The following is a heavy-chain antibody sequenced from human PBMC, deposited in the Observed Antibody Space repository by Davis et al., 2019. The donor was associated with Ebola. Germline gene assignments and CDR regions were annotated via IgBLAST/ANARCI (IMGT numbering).Heavy chain of an antibody. J-gene: IGHJ4*02. Sequence: ASVKVSCKASGYTFTSYDINWVRQAAGQGLEWMGWMNPNSGNTGYAQKFQGRVTISADESTNTVYMELTSLVSEDTAMYYCARESGAGGSFDHWGQGTPVTVSS. V-gene: IGHV1-8*01. CDR1: GYTFTSYD. CDR3: ARESGAGGSFDH. CDR2: MNPNSGNT. D-gene: IGHD7-27*01.